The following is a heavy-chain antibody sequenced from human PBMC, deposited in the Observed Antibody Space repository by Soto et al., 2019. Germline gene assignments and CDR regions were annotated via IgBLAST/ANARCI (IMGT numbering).Heavy chain of an antibody. CDR3: ARDEGYCSGGSCNQLYYYYYGMDV. CDR1: GFTFSSYS. D-gene: IGHD2-15*01. CDR2: ISSSSTI. Sequence: GGSLRLSCAASGFTFSSYSMNWVRQAPGKGLEWVSYISSSSTIYYADSVKGRFTISRDNAKNSLYLQMNSLRDEDTAVYYCARDEGYCSGGSCNQLYYYYYGMDVWGQGTTVTVSS. V-gene: IGHV3-48*02. J-gene: IGHJ6*02.